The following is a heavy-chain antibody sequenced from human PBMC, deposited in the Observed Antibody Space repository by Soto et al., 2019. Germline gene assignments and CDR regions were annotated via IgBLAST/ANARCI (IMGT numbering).Heavy chain of an antibody. CDR3: ARKKFSKGRTQYGMDV. V-gene: IGHV3-21*01. CDR2: ISSSSSYI. J-gene: IGHJ6*02. CDR1: GFTFSSYR. Sequence: LRLSCSASGFTFSSYRMNWVRQAPGKGLEWVSSISSSSSYIYYADSVKGRFTISRDNAKNSLYLQMNSLRAEDTAVYYCARKKFSKGRTQYGMDVWGQGTRVTVSS.